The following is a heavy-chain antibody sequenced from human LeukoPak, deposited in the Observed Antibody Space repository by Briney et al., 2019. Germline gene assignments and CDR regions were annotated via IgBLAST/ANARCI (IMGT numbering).Heavy chain of an antibody. V-gene: IGHV3-72*01. D-gene: IGHD2-15*01. CDR3: ARWRGGSCSD. Sequence: PGGSLRLSCAVSGYIFSDHFIDWLRQPPGKGREWVGQTRHKVGNYATEFAASVKGRFTISRDDSRTSVYLQMNKLKAEDTGVYYCARWRGGSCSDWGRGVLVTVSA. CDR1: GYIFSDHF. CDR2: TRHKVGNYAT. J-gene: IGHJ4*02.